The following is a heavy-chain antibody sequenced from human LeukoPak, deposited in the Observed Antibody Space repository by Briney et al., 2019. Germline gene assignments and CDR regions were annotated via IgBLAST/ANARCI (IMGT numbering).Heavy chain of an antibody. CDR1: GFTFSSYA. J-gene: IGHJ4*02. V-gene: IGHV3-23*01. CDR2: ISDSGDYT. CDR3: AKDTSIGKYCTNGVCSPFDY. D-gene: IGHD2-8*01. Sequence: GGSLRLSCAGSGFTFSSYAMSWVRQAPGQGMEWVSVISDSGDYTSYADSVRGRFTISRDNSRNTLYLQMISLRPEDTAVYYCAKDTSIGKYCTNGVCSPFDYWGQGTLVTVSS.